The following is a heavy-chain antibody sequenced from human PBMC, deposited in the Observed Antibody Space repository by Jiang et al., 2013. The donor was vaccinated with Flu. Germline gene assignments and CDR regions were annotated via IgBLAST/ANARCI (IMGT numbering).Heavy chain of an antibody. Sequence: GAEVKKPGESLRISCEGSGYTFTNYWMNWVRQVPGKGLEWMARIDPDDSYINYSPSFRGHVTVSADKSVSSVYLQWSSLKASDTAMYYCARSYYGDRDFQDWGQGTLVTVSS. D-gene: IGHD4-17*01. V-gene: IGHV5-10-1*01. CDR1: GYTFTNYW. J-gene: IGHJ1*01. CDR2: IDPDDSYI. CDR3: ARSYYGDRDFQD.